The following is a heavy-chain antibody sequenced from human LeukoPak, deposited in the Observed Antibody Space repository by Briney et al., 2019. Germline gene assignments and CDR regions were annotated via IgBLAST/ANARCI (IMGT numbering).Heavy chain of an antibody. D-gene: IGHD2-2*02. CDR3: ARDRAVVVPAAIREKPNYYYYGMDV. CDR1: GGSISSGGYY. Sequence: SQTLSLTCTVSGGSISSGGYYWSWIRQHPGKGLEWIGYIYYSGSTYYNPSLKSRVTISVDTSKNQFSLKLSSVTAADTAVYYCARDRAVVVPAAIREKPNYYYYGMDVWGQGTTVTVSS. CDR2: IYYSGST. J-gene: IGHJ6*02. V-gene: IGHV4-31*03.